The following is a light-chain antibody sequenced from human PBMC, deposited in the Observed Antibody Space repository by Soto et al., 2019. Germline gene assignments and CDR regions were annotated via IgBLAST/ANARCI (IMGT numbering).Light chain of an antibody. J-gene: IGKJ1*01. CDR3: QQYGSSRWT. Sequence: EIVLTQSPGTLSLSPGERATLSCRASQSVSSIYLAWYQQKPGQAPRLLIYGASSRATGIPDRFSGSGSGTDFTLTISRLEPEDFAVYYCQQYGSSRWTFGQGNKVEIK. V-gene: IGKV3-20*01. CDR2: GAS. CDR1: QSVSSIY.